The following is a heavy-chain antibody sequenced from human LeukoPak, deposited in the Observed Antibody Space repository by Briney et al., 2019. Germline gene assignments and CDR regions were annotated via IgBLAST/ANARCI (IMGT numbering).Heavy chain of an antibody. Sequence: ASVKVSCKASGYTFSAYDMHWVRQAPGQGLEWMGRINPNSGGINYSQKFQGRVTITRDTSASTAYMELSSLRSEDTAVYYCARMGRVLDYWGQGTLVTVSS. CDR1: GYTFSAYD. CDR2: INPNSGGI. CDR3: ARMGRVLDY. V-gene: IGHV1-2*06. D-gene: IGHD3-10*01. J-gene: IGHJ4*02.